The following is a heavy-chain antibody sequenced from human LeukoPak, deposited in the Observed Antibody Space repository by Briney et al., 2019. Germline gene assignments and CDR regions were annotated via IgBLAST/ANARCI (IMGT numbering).Heavy chain of an antibody. CDR3: ARAIVVANDAFDI. D-gene: IGHD3-22*01. J-gene: IGHJ3*02. V-gene: IGHV4-59*01. CDR1: GGSISSYY. CDR2: IYYSGST. Sequence: PSETLSLTCTVSGGSISSYYWSWIRQPPGEGLEWIGYIYYSGSTNYNPSLKSRVTISVDTSKNQFSLKLSSVTAADTAVYYCARAIVVANDAFDIWGQGTMVTVSS.